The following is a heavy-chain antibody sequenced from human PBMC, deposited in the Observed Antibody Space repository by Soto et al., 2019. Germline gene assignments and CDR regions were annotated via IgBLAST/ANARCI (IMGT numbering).Heavy chain of an antibody. D-gene: IGHD2-21*02. CDR1: GGTFSSYA. CDR3: ASCGGDCYYYYYYGMDV. J-gene: IGHJ6*02. CDR2: IIPIFGTA. Sequence: QVQLVQSGAEVKKPGSSVKVFCKASGGTFSSYAISWVRQAPGQGLEWMGGIIPIFGTANYAQKFQGRVTITADESTSTAYMELSSLRSEDTAVYYCASCGGDCYYYYYYGMDVWGQGTTVTVSS. V-gene: IGHV1-69*01.